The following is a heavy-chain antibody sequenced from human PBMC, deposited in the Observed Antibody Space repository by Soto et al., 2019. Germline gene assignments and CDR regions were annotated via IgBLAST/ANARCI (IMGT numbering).Heavy chain of an antibody. Sequence: LRLSCAASGFTFSSYSMNWVRQAPGKGLEWVSSISSSSSYIYYADSVKGRFTISRDNAKSSLYLQMNSLRAEDTAVYYCARVLKQWLANKGYYYGMDVWGQGTTVTVS. J-gene: IGHJ6*02. CDR1: GFTFSSYS. D-gene: IGHD6-19*01. CDR3: ARVLKQWLANKGYYYGMDV. V-gene: IGHV3-21*01. CDR2: ISSSSSYI.